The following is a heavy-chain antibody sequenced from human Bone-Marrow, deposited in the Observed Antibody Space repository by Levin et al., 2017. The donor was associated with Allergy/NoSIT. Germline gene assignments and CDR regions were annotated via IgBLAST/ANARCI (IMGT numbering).Heavy chain of an antibody. CDR1: GGSISGGGYY. D-gene: IGHD5-12*01. J-gene: IGHJ4*02. CDR2: IYYSGNT. V-gene: IGHV4-31*03. Sequence: SETLSLTCTVSGGSISGGGYYWSWIRPHPGKGLEWIGYIYYSGNTYYNPSLKRRVIISVVTSKNQLSLKLTSVTVADTAVYYCARFNGYDLDYWGQGTLVTVSS. CDR3: ARFNGYDLDY.